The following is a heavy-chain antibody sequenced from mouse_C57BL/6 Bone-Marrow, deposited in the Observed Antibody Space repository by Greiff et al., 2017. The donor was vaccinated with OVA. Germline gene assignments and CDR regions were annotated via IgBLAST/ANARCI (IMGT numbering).Heavy chain of an antibody. J-gene: IGHJ1*03. D-gene: IGHD1-1*02. CDR3: ARLGGSYKSCDS. Sequence: QVQLQQPGAELVKPGASVKMSCKASGYTFTSYWITWVKQRPGQGLEWIGDIYPGSGSTNYNEKFKSKATLTVDTSSSTAYMQLSSLTSEDSAVYYCARLGGSYKSCDSWDTGTAVTVTS. CDR1: GYTFTSYW. CDR2: IYPGSGST. V-gene: IGHV1-55*01.